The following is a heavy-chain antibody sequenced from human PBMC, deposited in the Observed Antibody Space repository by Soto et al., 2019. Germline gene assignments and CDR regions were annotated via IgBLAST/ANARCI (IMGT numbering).Heavy chain of an antibody. CDR1: GQSFSGHS. D-gene: IGHD1-1*01. Sequence: QVQLQQWGAGLVKPSETLSLSCAVYGQSFSGHSWAWIRQPPGKGLEWIGEINESGSTYYNPSLTSLVTSSTDTSKNQFSLKLSSVSAADTAAYFCARGSGIVALPGELEDVNYDYWGQGTLVNVSS. V-gene: IGHV4-34*01. CDR2: INESGST. J-gene: IGHJ4*02. CDR3: ARGSGIVALPGELEDVNYDY.